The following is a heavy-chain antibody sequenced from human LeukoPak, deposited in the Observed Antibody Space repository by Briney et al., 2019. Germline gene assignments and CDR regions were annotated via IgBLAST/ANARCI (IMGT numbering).Heavy chain of an antibody. J-gene: IGHJ3*02. D-gene: IGHD3-16*02. Sequence: VSVKVSCKASGYTFTSYDINWVRQATGQGLEWMGWMNPNSGNTGYAQKFQGRVTITRNTSISTAYMELSSLRSEDTAVYYCARMTSRYAFDIWGQGTMVTVSS. CDR2: MNPNSGNT. V-gene: IGHV1-8*03. CDR3: ARMTSRYAFDI. CDR1: GYTFTSYD.